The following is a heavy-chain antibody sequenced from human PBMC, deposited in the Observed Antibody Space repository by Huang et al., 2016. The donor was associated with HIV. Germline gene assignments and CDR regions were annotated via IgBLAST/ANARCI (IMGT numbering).Heavy chain of an antibody. CDR2: IKIDGRTT. CDR3: ARAGGFEI. V-gene: IGHV3-74*01. J-gene: IGHJ3*02. D-gene: IGHD2-15*01. CDR1: GFKFSNYW. Sequence: EEHLVESGGGLVQPGGSLRLSWEASGFKFSNYWMQWVRQAPGKGLMWVSRIKIDGRTTDYADSVKGRFTISRDNAKNTLYLQMSSLTAEDTAIYYCARAGGFEIWGQGTVVTVSS.